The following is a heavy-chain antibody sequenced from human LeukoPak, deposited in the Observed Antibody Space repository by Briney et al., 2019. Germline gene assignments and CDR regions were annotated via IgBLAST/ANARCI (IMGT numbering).Heavy chain of an antibody. J-gene: IGHJ4*02. Sequence: GASVKVSCKASRYTFTSYDINWVREAAGQGLEWMGWMNPSTGRTGFAQKFQGRLTMTRDTSISTAYMELSSLRSEDTAVYYCARLSQTPDYYSNGGYYYLGYWGQGTPVTVSS. CDR3: ARLSQTPDYYSNGGYYYLGY. CDR1: RYTFTSYD. CDR2: MNPSTGRT. V-gene: IGHV1-8*01. D-gene: IGHD3-22*01.